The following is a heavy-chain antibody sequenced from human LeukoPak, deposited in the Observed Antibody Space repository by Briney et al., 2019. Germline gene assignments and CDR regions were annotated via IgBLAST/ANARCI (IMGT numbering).Heavy chain of an antibody. D-gene: IGHD3-22*01. CDR2: ISSSSSTI. CDR1: GFTFSSYT. J-gene: IGHJ4*02. Sequence: GGSLRLSCAASGFTFSSYTMNWVRQAPGKGLEWVSYISSSSSTIYYADSVKGRFTISRNNTKNSLYLQMNSLRAEDTAVYYCARGFSYDSSFPYWGQGTLVTVSS. CDR3: ARGFSYDSSFPY. V-gene: IGHV3-48*04.